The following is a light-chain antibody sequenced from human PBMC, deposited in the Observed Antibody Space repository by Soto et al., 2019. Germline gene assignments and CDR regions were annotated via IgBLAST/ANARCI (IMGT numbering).Light chain of an antibody. V-gene: IGKV3-20*01. J-gene: IGKJ4*01. CDR1: QSVSRNY. CDR2: GAS. Sequence: EVVLTQSPGTLSLSPGDRATLSCRASQSVSRNYLAWYQQKPGQTPRLLISGASNRAADIPARFSASGSGTDFTLTISGLEPDDFAVYYCQQYDFLPLTFGGGTRL. CDR3: QQYDFLPLT.